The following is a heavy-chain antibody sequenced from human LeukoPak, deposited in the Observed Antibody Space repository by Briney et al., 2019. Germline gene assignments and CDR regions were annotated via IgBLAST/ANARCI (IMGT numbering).Heavy chain of an antibody. CDR2: IKSKTDGETT. CDR1: GFSFSDYY. D-gene: IGHD3-3*02. Sequence: PGGSLRLSCAASGFSFSDYYMSWIRQAPGKGLEWVGRIKSKTDGETTDYTAPVKGRFTISRDDSKNTLYLQMNSLKTEDTAVYYCTTAPGINYWGQGTLVTVSS. CDR3: TTAPGINY. V-gene: IGHV3-15*01. J-gene: IGHJ4*02.